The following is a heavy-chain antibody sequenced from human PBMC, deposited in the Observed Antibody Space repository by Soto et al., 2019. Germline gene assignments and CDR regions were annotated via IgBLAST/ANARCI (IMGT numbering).Heavy chain of an antibody. CDR1: GYNFTSYD. CDR2: ISAYNGNT. D-gene: IGHD3-10*01. V-gene: IGHV1-18*01. CDR3: AREFGNNWFDP. J-gene: IGHJ5*02. Sequence: QVQLVQSGAEVKKPGASVKVSFKSSGYNFTSYDISWVRKAPGQGLEWMGWISAYNGNTNYAQKLQGRVTMTTDTSTSTAYMEVRSLRSDDTAVYYCAREFGNNWFDPWGQGTLVTVSS.